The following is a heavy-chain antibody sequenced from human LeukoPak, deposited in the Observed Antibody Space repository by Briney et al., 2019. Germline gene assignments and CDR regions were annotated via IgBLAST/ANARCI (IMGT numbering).Heavy chain of an antibody. D-gene: IGHD3-3*01. CDR3: ARVITIFGVAEYYFDY. Sequence: MTGGSLRLSCAASGFTFSDYYMRWIRQAPGKGLEWVSFISSSGSTIYYADSVKGRFTISRDNAKNSLSLQMNSLRAEDTAIYYCARVITIFGVAEYYFDYWGQGTLVTVSS. CDR1: GFTFSDYY. J-gene: IGHJ4*02. V-gene: IGHV3-11*04. CDR2: ISSSGSTI.